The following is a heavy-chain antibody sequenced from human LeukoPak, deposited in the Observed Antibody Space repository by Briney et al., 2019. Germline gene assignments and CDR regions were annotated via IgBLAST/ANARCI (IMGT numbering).Heavy chain of an antibody. Sequence: SVKVSCKASGGTFSSYAISWVRQAPGQGLEWMGRIIPIFGIANYAQKFQGRVTITADKSTSTAYMELSSLRSEDTAVYYCARGVAARNDFDYWGQGTLVTVSS. CDR3: ARGVAARNDFDY. J-gene: IGHJ4*02. V-gene: IGHV1-69*04. D-gene: IGHD6-6*01. CDR1: GGTFSSYA. CDR2: IIPIFGIA.